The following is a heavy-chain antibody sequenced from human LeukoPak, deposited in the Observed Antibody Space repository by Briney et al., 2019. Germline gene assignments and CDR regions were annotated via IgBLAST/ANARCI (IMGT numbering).Heavy chain of an antibody. D-gene: IGHD3-10*01. CDR1: GYSFTSYW. Sequence: GESLKISCKGSGYSFTSYWIGWVRQMPGKGLEWIGIIYPGDSDTRYRPSCQGGAPISADNSSSTAYLKWSSLKASDTAMYYCARHVSYYGSGSYYNREAFDIWGQGTMVTVSS. CDR2: IYPGDSDT. CDR3: ARHVSYYGSGSYYNREAFDI. V-gene: IGHV5-51*01. J-gene: IGHJ3*02.